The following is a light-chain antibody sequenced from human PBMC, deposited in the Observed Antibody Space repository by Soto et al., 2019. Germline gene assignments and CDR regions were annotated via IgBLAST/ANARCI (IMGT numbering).Light chain of an antibody. J-gene: IGLJ1*01. CDR1: TSYVRGYNA. CDR2: EVT. CDR3: NSFRVNRLYV. V-gene: IGLV2-14*01. Sequence: QAVLAQPSSVSGSPGQTIRISCTVTTSYVRGYNAGSWYQHHPGKAPKLIIYEVTHRPAGVSGRFSASKSGNTASLTITGLQAEDEADYYCNSFRVNRLYVFGTGTQLTVL.